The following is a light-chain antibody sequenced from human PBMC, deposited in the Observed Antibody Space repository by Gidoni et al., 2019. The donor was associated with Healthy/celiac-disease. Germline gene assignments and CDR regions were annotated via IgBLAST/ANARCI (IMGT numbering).Light chain of an antibody. V-gene: IGLV4-69*02. CDR2: LNSDGRH. J-gene: IGLJ2*01. CDR1: SGHSSYA. Sequence: QLVLTHSPSASASLGATVKLTCTLSSGHSSYAIAWYQQQPEKGPRYLMKLNSDGRHSKGDGIPGRFSGSSSGAERYLTISSLQSEDEADYYCQTWGTGIRVFGGGTKLTVL. CDR3: QTWGTGIRV.